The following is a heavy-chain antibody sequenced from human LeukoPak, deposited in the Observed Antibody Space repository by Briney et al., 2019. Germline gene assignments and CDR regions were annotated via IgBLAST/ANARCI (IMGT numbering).Heavy chain of an antibody. CDR1: GYTLTELS. J-gene: IGHJ4*02. D-gene: IGHD7-27*01. Sequence: ASVKVSCKVSGYTLTELSMHWVRQAPGKGLEWMGGFDPEDVKTIYAQKFQGRVTMTEDTSTDTAYMELSSLRSEDTAAYYCAKDGNWARFENWGQGTLVTVSS. CDR3: AKDGNWARFEN. V-gene: IGHV1-24*01. CDR2: FDPEDVKT.